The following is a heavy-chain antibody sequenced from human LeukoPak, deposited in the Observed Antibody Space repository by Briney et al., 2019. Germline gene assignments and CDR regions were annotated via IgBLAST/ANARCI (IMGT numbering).Heavy chain of an antibody. J-gene: IGHJ5*02. V-gene: IGHV5-51*01. CDR3: ARRLGYCSSTSCYWWFDP. Sequence: GGSLKISCKGSGYSFTSYWIGWVRQMPGKGLEWMGIIYPGDSDTRHSPSFQGQVTISADKSISTAYLQWSSLKASDTAMYYCARRLGYCSSTSCYWWFDPWGQGTLVTVSS. CDR2: IYPGDSDT. D-gene: IGHD2-2*01. CDR1: GYSFTSYW.